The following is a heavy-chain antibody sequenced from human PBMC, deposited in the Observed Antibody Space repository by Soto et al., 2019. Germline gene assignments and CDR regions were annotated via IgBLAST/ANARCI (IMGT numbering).Heavy chain of an antibody. CDR3: ARCYSSGWYDDGWFAP. D-gene: IGHD6-19*01. Sequence: GGSLRLSCAASGFTFSSYAMHWVRQAPGKGLEWVAVISYDGSNKYYADSVKGRFTISRDNSKNTLYLQMNSLRAEDTAVFYCARCYSSGWYDDGWFAPWGQGTLVTVSS. J-gene: IGHJ5*02. CDR2: ISYDGSNK. CDR1: GFTFSSYA. V-gene: IGHV3-30-3*01.